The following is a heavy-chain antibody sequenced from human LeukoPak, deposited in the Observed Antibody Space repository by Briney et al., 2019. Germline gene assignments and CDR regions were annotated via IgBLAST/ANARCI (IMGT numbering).Heavy chain of an antibody. J-gene: IGHJ4*02. V-gene: IGHV4-59*01. CDR2: IYYSGST. Sequence: SETLSLTCTVSGGFISNYYWSWIRQPPGKGLEWIGYIYYSGSTNYNPSLKSRVTISVDTSKNQFSLRLSSVTAADTAVCYCVRGSGWYYLWGPGTLVIVSS. CDR1: GGFISNYY. D-gene: IGHD6-19*01. CDR3: VRGSGWYYL.